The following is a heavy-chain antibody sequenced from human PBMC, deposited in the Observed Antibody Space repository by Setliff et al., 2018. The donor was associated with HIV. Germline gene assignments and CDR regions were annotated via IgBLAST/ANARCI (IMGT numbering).Heavy chain of an antibody. Sequence: SETLSLTCTVSGGSISSSSYYWDWIRQPPGKSLEWVGSIFYTGSTNHRPSLESRVIVSLDTSKDQFSLKLSSVTAADTAVYYCTRRDVTTGMDSWGPGILVTVSS. V-gene: IGHV4-39*01. CDR3: TRRDVTTGMDS. D-gene: IGHD4-17*01. CDR1: GGSISSSSYY. J-gene: IGHJ4*02. CDR2: IFYTGST.